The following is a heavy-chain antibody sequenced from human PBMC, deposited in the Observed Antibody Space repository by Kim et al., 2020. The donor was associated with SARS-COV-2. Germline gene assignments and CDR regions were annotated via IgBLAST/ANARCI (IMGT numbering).Heavy chain of an antibody. D-gene: IGHD1-26*01. J-gene: IGHJ5*02. V-gene: IGHV1-69*02. Sequence: ANYAQKLQGRVTITADKSTSTAYMELSSLRSEDTAVYYCARSRSKNWFDPWGQGTLVTVSS. CDR2: A. CDR3: ARSRSKNWFDP.